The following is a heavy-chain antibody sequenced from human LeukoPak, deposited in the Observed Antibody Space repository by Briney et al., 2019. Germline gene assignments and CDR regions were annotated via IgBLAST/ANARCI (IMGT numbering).Heavy chain of an antibody. Sequence: GGSLRLSCGASGFSFSSYGMNWVRQAPGERLEWVSSISSLSNNIYYADSVKGRFTISRDNAKNSLYLLMNSLRVEDSAVYYCARDSSGSYSRFDYWGQGTLVTVSS. CDR3: ARDSSGSYSRFDY. D-gene: IGHD1-26*01. CDR2: ISSLSNNI. CDR1: GFSFSSYG. J-gene: IGHJ4*02. V-gene: IGHV3-21*01.